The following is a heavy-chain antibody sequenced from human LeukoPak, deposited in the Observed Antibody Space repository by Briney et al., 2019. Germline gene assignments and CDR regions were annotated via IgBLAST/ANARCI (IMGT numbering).Heavy chain of an antibody. CDR3: ARGKWELPFDP. D-gene: IGHD1-26*01. CDR2: MNPNNDYT. V-gene: IGHV1-8*02. Sequence: ASVKVSCKASGYTFTSYGISWVRQATGQGLEWMGWMNPNNDYTGYAQKFQGRVTMTRNTSISTAYMELSSLRSEDTAVYFCARGKWELPFDPWGQGTLVTVSS. CDR1: GYTFTSYG. J-gene: IGHJ5*02.